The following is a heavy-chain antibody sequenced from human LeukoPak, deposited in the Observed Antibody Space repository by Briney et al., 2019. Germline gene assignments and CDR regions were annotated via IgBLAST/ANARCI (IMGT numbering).Heavy chain of an antibody. CDR3: ARDHQYYYYYMDV. CDR1: GFTFSDYY. CDR2: ISSSGSTI. V-gene: IGHV3-11*04. Sequence: GGSLRLSCAASGFTFSDYYMSWIRQAPGKGLEWVSYISSSGSTIYYADSVKGRFTISRDNAKNSLYLQMNSLRAEDTAVYYCARDHQYYYYYMDVWGKGTTVTVSS. D-gene: IGHD2/OR15-2a*01. J-gene: IGHJ6*03.